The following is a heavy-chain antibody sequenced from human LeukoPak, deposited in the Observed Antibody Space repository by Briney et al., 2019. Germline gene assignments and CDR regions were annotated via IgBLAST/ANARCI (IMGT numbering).Heavy chain of an antibody. CDR1: GFTFSSYS. D-gene: IGHD2-8*01. Sequence: GGSLRLSCAASGFTFSSYSMNWVRQAPGKGLEWVSSISSSSSYIYYADSVKGRFTISRDNAKNSLYLQMNSLRAEDTAVYYCARDARIVLMVYARVSENWFDPWGQGTLVTVSS. CDR2: ISSSSSYI. CDR3: ARDARIVLMVYARVSENWFDP. V-gene: IGHV3-21*04. J-gene: IGHJ5*02.